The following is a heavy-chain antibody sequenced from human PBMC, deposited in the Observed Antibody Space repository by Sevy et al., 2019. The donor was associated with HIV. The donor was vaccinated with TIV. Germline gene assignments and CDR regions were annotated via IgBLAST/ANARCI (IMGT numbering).Heavy chain of an antibody. CDR2: IYGDGSGT. J-gene: IGHJ3*02. Sequence: GGSLRLSCAASGFTFSVYWMHWVRQAPGKGPVWVARIYGDGSGTNYADSVKGRFTISRDNSKNTLYLQMNGLRAEDTAVYYCARTLAGAVDIWGQGTMATVSS. CDR1: GFTFSVYW. CDR3: ARTLAGAVDI. V-gene: IGHV3-74*01.